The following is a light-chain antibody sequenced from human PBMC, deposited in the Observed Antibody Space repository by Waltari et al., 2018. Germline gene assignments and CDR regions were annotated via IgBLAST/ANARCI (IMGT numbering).Light chain of an antibody. CDR2: EVI. Sequence: QSALTQPASGSGTPGQSITISCPGTNSDVGNYNLVSWYQHNPGEAPKLMICEVIKRPSGVSNRFSGSKSGNTASLTISGLQAEDEADYYCCSYAGSGTYVFGTGTKVTVL. CDR3: CSYAGSGTYV. J-gene: IGLJ1*01. V-gene: IGLV2-23*02. CDR1: NSDVGNYNL.